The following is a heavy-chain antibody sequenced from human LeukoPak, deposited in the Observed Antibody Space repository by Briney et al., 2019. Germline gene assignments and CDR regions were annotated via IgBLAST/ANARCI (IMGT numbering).Heavy chain of an antibody. V-gene: IGHV4-59*01. CDR2: TYYSGST. D-gene: IGHD6-13*01. J-gene: IGHJ5*02. CDR3: ARSPPGIAAADFSWFDP. CDR1: GGSISSYY. Sequence: KTSETLSLTCTVSGGSISSYYWSWIRQPPGKGLEWIGYTYYSGSTNYNPSLKSRVTISVDTSKNQFSLKLSSVTAADTAVYYCARSPPGIAAADFSWFDPWGQGTLVTVSS.